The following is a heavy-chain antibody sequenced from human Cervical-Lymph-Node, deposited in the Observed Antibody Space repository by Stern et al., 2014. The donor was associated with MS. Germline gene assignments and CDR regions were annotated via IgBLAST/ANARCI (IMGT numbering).Heavy chain of an antibody. Sequence: EVQLLESGGGLVQPGGSLRLSCAASGFTFSSYAMSWVRQAPGKGLEWVSAISGSGGSTYYADSVKGRFTISRDNSKNTLYLQMNSLRAEDTAVYYCAKGLSSSWIHYYGMDVWGQGTTVTVSS. D-gene: IGHD6-13*01. J-gene: IGHJ6*02. CDR1: GFTFSSYA. V-gene: IGHV3-23*01. CDR2: ISGSGGST. CDR3: AKGLSSSWIHYYGMDV.